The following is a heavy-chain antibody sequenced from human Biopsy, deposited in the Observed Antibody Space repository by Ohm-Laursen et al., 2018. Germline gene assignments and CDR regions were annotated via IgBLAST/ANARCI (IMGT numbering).Heavy chain of an antibody. V-gene: IGHV4-31*01. CDR2: IYDNGDT. J-gene: IGHJ4*02. D-gene: IGHD3-16*02. CDR3: TRVRTFGGVIGGYYFDS. CDR1: GGSINSGGHF. Sequence: TLSPTCSVSGGSINSGGHFWGWVRQSPGKGLEWIGYIYDNGDTYYNPSLMSLVSISADTSKNQVSLRLNSVTAADTAVYYYTRVRTFGGVIGGYYFDSWGQGILVTVSS.